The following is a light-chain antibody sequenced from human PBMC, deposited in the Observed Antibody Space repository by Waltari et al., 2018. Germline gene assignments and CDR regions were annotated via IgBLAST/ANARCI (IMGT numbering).Light chain of an antibody. Sequence: EIVLPQSPGTLPLSPGERATLACRAGQSVGRSFAWYQHKPGQAPRLLIYDASRRATGIPDRFSGSGSGTDFSLTISTLEPEDFAVYYCQHYVRLPATFGQGTKVEI. CDR3: QHYVRLPAT. J-gene: IGKJ1*01. CDR2: DAS. CDR1: QSVGRS. V-gene: IGKV3-20*01.